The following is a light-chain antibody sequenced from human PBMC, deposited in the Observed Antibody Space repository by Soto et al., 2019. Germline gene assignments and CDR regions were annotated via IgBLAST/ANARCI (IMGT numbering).Light chain of an antibody. Sequence: QAVVTQPPSVSAAPGQTVTISCSGSSSNIGNNYVTWYQQFPGTAPKLLIYDNNKRPSGIPDRFSGSKSGTSATLGITGLQTGDEADYYCGTWDSSLSAVVFGGGTQLTVL. CDR3: GTWDSSLSAVV. J-gene: IGLJ2*01. CDR2: DNN. CDR1: SSNIGNNY. V-gene: IGLV1-51*01.